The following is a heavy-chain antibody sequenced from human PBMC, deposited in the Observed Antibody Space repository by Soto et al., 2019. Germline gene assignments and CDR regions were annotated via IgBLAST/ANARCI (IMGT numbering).Heavy chain of an antibody. CDR1: GFTFSNAW. J-gene: IGHJ1*01. CDR3: ATRHTFSYVGHEKSLQH. V-gene: IGHV3-15*01. Sequence: EVQLVESGGGLVKPGGSLRLSCAASGFTFSNAWLSWVRQAPGKGLDWVGRIKSKTAGGTTDYAAPVKGRFTISRDDSKNTLYLQMNSLKTEDTAVYYCATRHTFSYVGHEKSLQHWGQGTLVTVSS. D-gene: IGHD3-16*01. CDR2: IKSKTAGGTT.